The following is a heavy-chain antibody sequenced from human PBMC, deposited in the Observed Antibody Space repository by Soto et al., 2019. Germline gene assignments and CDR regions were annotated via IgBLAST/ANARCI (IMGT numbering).Heavy chain of an antibody. Sequence: GGSLRLSCAASGFTFSKYGMHWVRQAPGKGLGWVAVIWNDGIRKVYVDSVKGRFTISRDNSKNTLDLQMNNLRDEDTAVYYCAIDDDNEANALDYWGPGTMVTSP. CDR1: GFTFSKYG. J-gene: IGHJ4*02. CDR3: AIDDDNEANALDY. CDR2: IWNDGIRK. V-gene: IGHV3-33*03.